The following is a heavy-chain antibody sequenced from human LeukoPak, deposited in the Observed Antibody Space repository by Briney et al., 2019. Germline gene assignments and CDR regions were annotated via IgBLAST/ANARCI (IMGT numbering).Heavy chain of an antibody. CDR3: ARVVRYYYGSGSPATYFDY. Sequence: SETLSLTCTVSGGSISRGTYYWSWIRQPAGKGLEWIGRIYTSGSTNYNPSLKSRVTISVDTSNNQFSLRLSSVTAADTAVYYCARVVRYYYGSGSPATYFDYWGQGALVTVSS. CDR1: GGSISRGTYY. J-gene: IGHJ4*02. D-gene: IGHD3-10*01. CDR2: IYTSGST. V-gene: IGHV4-61*02.